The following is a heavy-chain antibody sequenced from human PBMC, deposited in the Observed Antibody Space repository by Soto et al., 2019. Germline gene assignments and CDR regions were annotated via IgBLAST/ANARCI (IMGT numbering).Heavy chain of an antibody. CDR3: ARVDDSSGFFDY. Sequence: SETLSLTCSVSGGSVSNKTYYWSWIRQPPGKRLEWIGYVYYSGTTNYNPSLKSRVTISVDTSKNQFSLKLSSVTAADTVVYYCARVDDSSGFFDYWGQGTLVTVSS. J-gene: IGHJ4*02. CDR2: VYYSGTT. CDR1: GGSVSNKTYY. V-gene: IGHV4-61*01. D-gene: IGHD3-22*01.